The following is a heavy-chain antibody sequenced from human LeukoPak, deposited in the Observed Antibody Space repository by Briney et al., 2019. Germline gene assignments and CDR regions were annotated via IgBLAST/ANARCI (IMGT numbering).Heavy chain of an antibody. J-gene: IGHJ3*02. CDR2: ISGSGDNT. V-gene: IGHV3-23*01. D-gene: IGHD3-10*01. CDR3: AKVTGSGSYLADAFDI. Sequence: GGSLRLSCAASGLTFSSYGMNWVRQAPGKGLEWVSSISGSGDNTYHADSVRGRFTVSRDNSKNTLYLQMKSLRAEDTAVYYCAKVTGSGSYLADAFDIWGHGTVVSVSS. CDR1: GLTFSSYG.